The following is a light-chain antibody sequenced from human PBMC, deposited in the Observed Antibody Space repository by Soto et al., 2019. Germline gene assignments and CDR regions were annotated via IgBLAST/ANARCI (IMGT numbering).Light chain of an antibody. V-gene: IGKV1-39*01. Sequence: IHMTQSPSSLSASVLYRVTITFLAGQSISTYLNWYQQKSGKPPKLLISAASSLQSGVPSRFSGSGSGTDFTLTISSLQPEDFATYYCQQSFSTLGWTFGQGTKVDIK. CDR1: QSISTY. J-gene: IGKJ1*01. CDR3: QQSFSTLGWT. CDR2: AAS.